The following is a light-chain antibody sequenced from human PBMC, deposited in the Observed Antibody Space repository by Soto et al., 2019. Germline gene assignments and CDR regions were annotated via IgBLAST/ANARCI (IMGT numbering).Light chain of an antibody. CDR2: DVS. Sequence: QSALTQPPSASGSPGQSVTISCTGTSSDVGGYNYVSWYQQHSGKAPKLIIYDVSKRPSGVPDRFSGSKSGNTASLTVSGLQAEDEADYYCSSDAGSNNLVFGGGTKVTVL. CDR3: SSDAGSNNLV. V-gene: IGLV2-8*01. J-gene: IGLJ2*01. CDR1: SSDVGGYNY.